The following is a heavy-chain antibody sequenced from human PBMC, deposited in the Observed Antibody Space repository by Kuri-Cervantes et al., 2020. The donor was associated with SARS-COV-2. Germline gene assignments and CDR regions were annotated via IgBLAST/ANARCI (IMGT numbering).Heavy chain of an antibody. V-gene: IGHV3-21*01. CDR2: ISSSSSYI. CDR1: GFTFSSYS. CDR3: ATIAIVVVFNNWFDP. J-gene: IGHJ5*02. D-gene: IGHD2-2*01. Sequence: GGSLRLSCAASGFTFSSYSMNWVRQAPGKGLEWVSSISSSSSYIYYADSVKGRFTISRDNSKNTLYLQMNSLRAEDTAVYYCATIAIVVVFNNWFDPWGQGTPVTVSS.